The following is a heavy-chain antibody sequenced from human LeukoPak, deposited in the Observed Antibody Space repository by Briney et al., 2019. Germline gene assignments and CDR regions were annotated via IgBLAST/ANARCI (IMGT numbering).Heavy chain of an antibody. CDR1: GFTFSSYW. CDR3: ARDFAGTSYYFDY. D-gene: IGHD3-10*01. Sequence: GGSLRLSCAASGFTFSSYWMSWVRQAPGKGLEWVANINQDGSEKYYVDSVKGRFTLSRDNAKNSLYLQINSLRAEDTAVYYCARDFAGTSYYFDYWGQGTLVTVSS. J-gene: IGHJ4*02. V-gene: IGHV3-7*01. CDR2: INQDGSEK.